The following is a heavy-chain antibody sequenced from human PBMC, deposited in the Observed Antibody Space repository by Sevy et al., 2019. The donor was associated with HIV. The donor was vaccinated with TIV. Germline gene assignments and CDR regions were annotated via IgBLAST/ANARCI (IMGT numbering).Heavy chain of an antibody. Sequence: ASVKVSCKVSGSTLRKLSMHWVRQAPGKGLEWMGRFDPEDGETIDSQKFQGRVTMTEDTSTETAYMELSSLRSEETAVYHCVAAREYYEATSGYLAYWGQGTLVTASS. CDR2: FDPEDGET. D-gene: IGHD3-22*01. J-gene: IGHJ4*02. CDR1: GSTLRKLS. CDR3: VAAREYYEATSGYLAY. V-gene: IGHV1-24*01.